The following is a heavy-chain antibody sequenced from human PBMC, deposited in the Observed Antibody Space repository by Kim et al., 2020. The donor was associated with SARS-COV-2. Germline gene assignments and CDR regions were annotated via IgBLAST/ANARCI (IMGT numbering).Heavy chain of an antibody. CDR1: GFTFSDYY. D-gene: IGHD4-4*01. J-gene: IGHJ4*02. Sequence: GGSLRLSCAASGFTFSDYYMSWIRQAPGKGLEWVSYISSSGSTIYYADSVKGRFTISRNNAKNSLYLQMNSLRAEDTAVYYCARGYDYGTYVTPGYFDYWGQGTLVTVSS. V-gene: IGHV3-11*01. CDR2: ISSSGSTI. CDR3: ARGYDYGTYVTPGYFDY.